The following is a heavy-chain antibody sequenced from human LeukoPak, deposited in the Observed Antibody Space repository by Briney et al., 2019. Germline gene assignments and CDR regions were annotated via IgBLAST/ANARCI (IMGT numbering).Heavy chain of an antibody. Sequence: GRSLRLSCAASGFTFSSYAMHWVRQAPGKGLEWVAVISYDGSNKYYADSVKGRFTISRDNSKNTLYLQMNSLRAEDTAVYYCARVNDFWSGPRFDYWGQGTLVTVSS. CDR1: GFTFSSYA. CDR2: ISYDGSNK. D-gene: IGHD3-3*01. CDR3: ARVNDFWSGPRFDY. J-gene: IGHJ4*02. V-gene: IGHV3-30-3*01.